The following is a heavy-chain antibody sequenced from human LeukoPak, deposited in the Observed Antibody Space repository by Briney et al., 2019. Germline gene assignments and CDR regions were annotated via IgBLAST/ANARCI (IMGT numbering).Heavy chain of an antibody. D-gene: IGHD2-21*02. CDR1: GFTFSSYG. CDR2: IRYDGSNK. V-gene: IGHV3-30*02. Sequence: PGGSLRLSCAASGFTFSSYGMHWVRQAPGKGLVWVAFIRYDGSNKYYADSVKGRFTVSRDNSKNTLYLQMNSLRAEDTAVYYCANHEVTPTDYWGQGTLVTVSS. CDR3: ANHEVTPTDY. J-gene: IGHJ4*02.